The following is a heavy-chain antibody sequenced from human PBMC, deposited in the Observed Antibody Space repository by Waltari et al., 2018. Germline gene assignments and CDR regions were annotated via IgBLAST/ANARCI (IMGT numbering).Heavy chain of an antibody. J-gene: IGHJ6*03. CDR3: ASYSSSSGYYYYYMDV. Sequence: QVQLVQSGAEVKKPGASVKVSCKASGYTFTGYYMPWVRQAPGQGLEWMGRINPNSGGTNYAQKFQGRVTMTRDTSISTAYMELSRLRSDDTAVYYCASYSSSSGYYYYYMDVWGKGTTVTVSS. CDR1: GYTFTGYY. V-gene: IGHV1-2*06. D-gene: IGHD6-6*01. CDR2: INPNSGGT.